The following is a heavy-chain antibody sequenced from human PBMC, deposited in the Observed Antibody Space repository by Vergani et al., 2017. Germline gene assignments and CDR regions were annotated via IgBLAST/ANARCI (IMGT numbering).Heavy chain of an antibody. V-gene: IGHV4-4*03. Sequence: QVQLQESGPGLLKPPGTLSLTCAVSGGSISSSNWWSWVRQPPGKGLEWIGEIYHIGSTNYNPSLKSPVTISVDKSKNQFSLKLSAVTAADTAVYYCARAQWGSGSYSGDYWGQGTLVTVSS. CDR3: ARAQWGSGSYSGDY. CDR2: IYHIGST. CDR1: GGSISSSNW. D-gene: IGHD3-10*01. J-gene: IGHJ4*02.